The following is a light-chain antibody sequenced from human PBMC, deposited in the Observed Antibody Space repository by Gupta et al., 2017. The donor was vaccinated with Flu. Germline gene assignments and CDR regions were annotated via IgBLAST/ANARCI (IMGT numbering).Light chain of an antibody. V-gene: IGLV3-25*03. CDR2: KDT. Sequence: SYDLTQPPSVSVSQGQTARITCTGHVFPKQYVYWYQQKAGRAPVLLIYKDTERHSGIPLRFSGSMSETTGTLTISRVQPEDEADYYCQSADSSGTDWVFGGGTKLTVL. J-gene: IGLJ3*02. CDR1: VFPKQY. CDR3: QSADSSGTDWV.